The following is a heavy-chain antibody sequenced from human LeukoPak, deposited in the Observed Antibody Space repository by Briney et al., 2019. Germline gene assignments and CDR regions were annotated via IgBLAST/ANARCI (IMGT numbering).Heavy chain of an antibody. CDR3: ASLRERSCYARGFDY. CDR1: GGSFSGYY. CDR2: IYYSGST. J-gene: IGHJ4*02. D-gene: IGHD2-15*01. V-gene: IGHV4-34*01. Sequence: SETLSLTCAVYGGSFSGYYWSWIRQPPGKGLEWIGSIYYSGSTYYKSSLKSRVTVSVGTSKNQFSLKLSSVTAADTAVYYCASLRERSCYARGFDYWGQGTLVTVSS.